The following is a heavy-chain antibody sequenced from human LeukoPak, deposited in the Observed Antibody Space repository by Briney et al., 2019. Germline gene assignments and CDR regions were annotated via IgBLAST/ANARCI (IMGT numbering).Heavy chain of an antibody. V-gene: IGHV3-30*18. J-gene: IGHJ4*02. CDR3: AKDAYDIPAFFDY. CDR1: GFTFSIYW. D-gene: IGHD3-9*01. Sequence: GGSLKLSCAASGFTFSIYWMSWVRQAPGKGLEWVTVISYDGSNKYYADSVKGRFTISRDNSKNTLYLQMNSLRAEDTAVYYCAKDAYDIPAFFDYWGQGTLVTVSS. CDR2: ISYDGSNK.